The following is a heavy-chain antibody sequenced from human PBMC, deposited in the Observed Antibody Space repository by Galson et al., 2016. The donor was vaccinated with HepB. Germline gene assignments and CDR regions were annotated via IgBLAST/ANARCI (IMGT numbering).Heavy chain of an antibody. CDR3: VQGSTAPAV. CDR2: ISRSGDST. J-gene: IGHJ6*04. V-gene: IGHV3-23*01. CDR1: GFSFGSYS. D-gene: IGHD2-2*01. Sequence: LSLSCAASGFSFGSYSMHWVRPAPGQGLEVVSSISRSGDSTDYADSVKGRFTISRDNSKNTLSLQMNSLTADDTAIYYCVQGSTAPAVWGKGTTVTVSS.